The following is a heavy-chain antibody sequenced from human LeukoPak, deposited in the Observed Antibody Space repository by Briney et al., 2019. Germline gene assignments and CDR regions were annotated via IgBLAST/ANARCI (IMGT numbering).Heavy chain of an antibody. V-gene: IGHV3-66*01. CDR2: IYSGGST. D-gene: IGHD3-9*01. CDR3: ARDQAATNTQVRFCLD. CDR1: GFTVSSNY. J-gene: IGHJ4*02. Sequence: GGSLRPSCAASGFTVSSNYMSWVRQAPGKGLEWVSVIYSGGSTYYADSVKGRFTISRDNSKNTLYLQMNSLRAEDTAVYYCARDQAATNTQVRFCLDWGQGTLVTVSS.